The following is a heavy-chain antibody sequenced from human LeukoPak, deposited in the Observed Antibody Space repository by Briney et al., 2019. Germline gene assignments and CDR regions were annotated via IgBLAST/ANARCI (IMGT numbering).Heavy chain of an antibody. Sequence: ESGGSLRLSCAASGFTFSTYAMTWVRQAPGKGLEWVSTISGSGGSTYYADSVKGRFIISRDNSKNTVYLQMNSLRVEDTAVYYCAKRAIGYCSSSSCGIDYWGQGTLVTVSS. D-gene: IGHD2-15*01. CDR2: ISGSGGST. V-gene: IGHV3-23*01. J-gene: IGHJ4*02. CDR3: AKRAIGYCSSSSCGIDY. CDR1: GFTFSTYA.